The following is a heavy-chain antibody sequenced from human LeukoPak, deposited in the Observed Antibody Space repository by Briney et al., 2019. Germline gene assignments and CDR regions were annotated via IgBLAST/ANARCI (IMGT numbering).Heavy chain of an antibody. Sequence: GGSLRLSCAASGFTFSSYAMHWVRQAPGKGLEWVAVISYDGSNKYYADSVKGRFTISRDNSKNTLYLQMNSLRAEDTAVYYCARGVAAAAGDYGMDVWGQGTTVTVSS. CDR1: GFTFSSYA. CDR2: ISYDGSNK. J-gene: IGHJ6*02. CDR3: ARGVAAAAGDYGMDV. D-gene: IGHD6-13*01. V-gene: IGHV3-30*07.